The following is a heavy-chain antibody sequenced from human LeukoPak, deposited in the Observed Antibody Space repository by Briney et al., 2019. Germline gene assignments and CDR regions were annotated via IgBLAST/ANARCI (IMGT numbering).Heavy chain of an antibody. CDR1: GFTFSSYS. CDR3: AKDYHWLVDY. J-gene: IGHJ4*02. Sequence: GGSLRLSCAASGFTFSSYSMNWVRQAPGQGLEWVAIISSDGSKKYYADSVKGRFTISRDNSKNTLYLQMDSLRGDDTAVYYCAKDYHWLVDYWGQGTLVTVSS. V-gene: IGHV3-30*18. D-gene: IGHD1-1*01. CDR2: ISSDGSKK.